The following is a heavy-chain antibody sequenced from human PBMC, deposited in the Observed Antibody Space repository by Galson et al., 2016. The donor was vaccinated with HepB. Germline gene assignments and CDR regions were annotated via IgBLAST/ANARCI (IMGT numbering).Heavy chain of an antibody. CDR3: ATRGSPRP. J-gene: IGHJ5*02. CDR1: GYNFIRFG. CDR2: ISGFHANT. Sequence: SVKVSCKASGYNFIRFGVNWVRQAPGQGPEWMGWISGFHANTKYAENVQDRVNLTTDTSTNTAYMELRSLRSAATSVYSCATRGSPRPWGQGTLVT. D-gene: IGHD3-10*01. V-gene: IGHV1-18*01.